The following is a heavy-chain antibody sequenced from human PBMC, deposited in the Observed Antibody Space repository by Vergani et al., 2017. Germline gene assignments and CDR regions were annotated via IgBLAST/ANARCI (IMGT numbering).Heavy chain of an antibody. CDR2: IHSSGTT. J-gene: IGHJ5*02. CDR1: GGSITSGSFY. V-gene: IGHV4-61*02. D-gene: IGHD3-10*01. CDR3: ARDSWTSELRGVYWFDT. Sequence: QVQLHESGPGLVKPSQTLSLTCTVSGGSITSGSFYWSWIRQPAGKGLEWIGRIHSSGTTNYNPSLKSRVTLSVDTSKNQLSLRLTSVTAADTAVYYVARDSWTSELRGVYWFDTWGQGTLVSVSS.